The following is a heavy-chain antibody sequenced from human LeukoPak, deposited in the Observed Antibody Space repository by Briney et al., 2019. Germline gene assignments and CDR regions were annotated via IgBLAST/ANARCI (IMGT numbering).Heavy chain of an antibody. CDR1: GFPFSEYY. Sequence: GGSLRLSCAASGFPFSEYYMTGMRQAPGKGVEWASYSSSSGSTIYYADPVKGRFTISRDNAKISLYLQMNSLRAEDTAVYYCARGRDDLRYYLDGWGQGTLVTVSS. D-gene: IGHD2-21*02. J-gene: IGHJ4*02. CDR2: SSSSGSTI. CDR3: ARGRDDLRYYLDG. V-gene: IGHV3-11*01.